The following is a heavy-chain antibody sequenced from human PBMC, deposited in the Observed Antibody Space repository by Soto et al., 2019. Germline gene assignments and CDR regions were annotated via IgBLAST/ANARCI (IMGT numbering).Heavy chain of an antibody. CDR2: IYHTGST. CDR3: ATLPPRIVVVVLPIPT. D-gene: IGHD2-15*01. CDR1: GASISSTNW. Sequence: QVQLQESGPRLVKPSGTLSLTCAVSGASISSTNWWTWVRQPPGKGLEWIGEIYHTGSTKYNPSLKSRVTISLDKSNTQFSLTLSSVTAADTAVYYCATLPPRIVVVVLPIPTWGQGTLVTVSS. V-gene: IGHV4-4*02. J-gene: IGHJ4*02.